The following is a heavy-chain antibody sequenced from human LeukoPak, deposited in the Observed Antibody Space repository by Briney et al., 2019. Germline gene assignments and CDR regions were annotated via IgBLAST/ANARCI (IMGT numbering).Heavy chain of an antibody. Sequence: ASVKVSCKASGYTFTSYYMHWVRQAPGQGLEWMGWISAYNGNTNYAQKLQGRVTMTTDTSTSTAYMELRSLRSDDTAVYYCARGTGGGSYFDYWGQGTLVTVSS. CDR3: ARGTGGGSYFDY. V-gene: IGHV1-18*04. J-gene: IGHJ4*02. CDR2: ISAYNGNT. D-gene: IGHD1-26*01. CDR1: GYTFTSYY.